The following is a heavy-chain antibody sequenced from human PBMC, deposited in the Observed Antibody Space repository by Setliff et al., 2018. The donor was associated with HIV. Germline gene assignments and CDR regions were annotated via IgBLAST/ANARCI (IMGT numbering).Heavy chain of an antibody. D-gene: IGHD3-22*01. Sequence: SETLSLTCTVYGGSFSGYYWIWIRQPPGKGLEWIGEINHSGSTNYNPSLKSRVTISVDTSKNQFSLKLRSVTAADTAVYYCARDRGSDGSGDKWFDPWGQGTLVTVSS. J-gene: IGHJ5*02. CDR3: ARDRGSDGSGDKWFDP. CDR1: GGSFSGYY. CDR2: INHSGST. V-gene: IGHV4-34*01.